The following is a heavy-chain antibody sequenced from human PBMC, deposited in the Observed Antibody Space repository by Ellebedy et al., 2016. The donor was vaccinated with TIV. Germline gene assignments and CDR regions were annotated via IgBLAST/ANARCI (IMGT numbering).Heavy chain of an antibody. Sequence: GESLKISCKVSGYNFIDYWIGWVRQMPGKGLEWMGIFYPGDSYSRYSPSFQGQVTISADKSVSTAYLQWSSLKASDTAIYYCARRIHHFGDYPFDFWGQGTLVTVSS. CDR2: FYPGDSYS. V-gene: IGHV5-51*01. D-gene: IGHD4-17*01. J-gene: IGHJ4*02. CDR3: ARRIHHFGDYPFDF. CDR1: GYNFIDYW.